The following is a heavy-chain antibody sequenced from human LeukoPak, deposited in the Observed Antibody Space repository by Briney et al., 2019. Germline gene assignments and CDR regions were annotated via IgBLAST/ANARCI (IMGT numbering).Heavy chain of an antibody. CDR1: GGSISSNSYY. J-gene: IGHJ4*02. V-gene: IGHV4-39*01. Sequence: SETLSLTCTVSGGSISSNSYYWGWIRQPPAKGLEWIGSIYYSGSTFYNPSLRSRVTISVDPSKNQFSLKLSSVTAADTAMYYCASNSYYDSSGYYFPFDYWGQGTLVTVSS. CDR3: ASNSYYDSSGYYFPFDY. CDR2: IYYSGST. D-gene: IGHD3-22*01.